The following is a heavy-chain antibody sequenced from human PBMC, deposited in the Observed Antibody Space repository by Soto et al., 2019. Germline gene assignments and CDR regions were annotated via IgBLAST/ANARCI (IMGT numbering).Heavy chain of an antibody. CDR1: GFTFSSYA. Sequence: GGSLRLSCAASGFTFSSYAMSWVRQAPGKGLEWVSAISGSGGSTYYADSVKGRFTISRDKSKNTLYLQMNSLRAEDTAVYYWAKDSVWEEYGDFLANWYFDLWGRGTLVTVSS. D-gene: IGHD4-17*01. V-gene: IGHV3-23*01. J-gene: IGHJ2*01. CDR2: ISGSGGST. CDR3: AKDSVWEEYGDFLANWYFDL.